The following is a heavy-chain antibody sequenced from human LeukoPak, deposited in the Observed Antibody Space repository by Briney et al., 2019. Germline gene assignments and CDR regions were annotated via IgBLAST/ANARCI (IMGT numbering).Heavy chain of an antibody. CDR2: INPNSGGT. V-gene: IGHV1-2*06. J-gene: IGHJ3*02. Sequence: ASVQVSRKASGYTFTGYYIHWVRQAPGQGLECMGRINPNSGGTNYAQKFQGRATMTRDTSISTAYMALSTLRSDDPAVYYCARRKSDNWGGGGVACDIWGQGTMVTVSS. CDR1: GYTFTGYY. D-gene: IGHD1-1*01. CDR3: ARRKSDNWGGGGVACDI.